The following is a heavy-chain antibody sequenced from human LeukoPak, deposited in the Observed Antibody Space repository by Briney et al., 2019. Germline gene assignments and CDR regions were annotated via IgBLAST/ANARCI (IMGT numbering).Heavy chain of an antibody. J-gene: IGHJ5*02. Sequence: SETLSLTCTVSGGSISSYYWSWIRQPAGKGLEWIGRIYTSGSTNYNPSLKSRVTTSVDTSKNQFSLKLSSVTAADTAVYYCAREPTLLWFGVTYNWFDPWGQGTLVTVSS. V-gene: IGHV4-4*07. D-gene: IGHD3-10*01. CDR3: AREPTLLWFGVTYNWFDP. CDR1: GGSISSYY. CDR2: IYTSGST.